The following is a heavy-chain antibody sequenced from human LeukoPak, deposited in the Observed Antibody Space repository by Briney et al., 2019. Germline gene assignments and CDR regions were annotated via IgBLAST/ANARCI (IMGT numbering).Heavy chain of an antibody. V-gene: IGHV1-69*06. D-gene: IGHD3-9*01. J-gene: IGHJ4*02. CDR1: GGTFSSYA. CDR2: IIPIFGTA. Sequence: SVKVSCKASGGTFSSYAISWVRQAPGQGLEWMGGIIPIFGTASYAQKFQGRVTITADKSTSTAYMELSSLRSEDTAVYYCASKYYDILTGYPYWGQGTLVTVSS. CDR3: ASKYYDILTGYPY.